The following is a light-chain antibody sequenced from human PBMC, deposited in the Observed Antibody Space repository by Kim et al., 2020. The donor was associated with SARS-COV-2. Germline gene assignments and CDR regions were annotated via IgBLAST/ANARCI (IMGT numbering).Light chain of an antibody. Sequence: GQSFTISCTGTSRDVGFYNYVSWYQHPPDKAPQLLIYEVSQRPSGVPDRFSGSKSGNTASLTVSGLQAEDEADYYCSSYAGTNFFVFGTGTKVTVL. CDR3: SSYAGTNFFV. V-gene: IGLV2-8*01. J-gene: IGLJ1*01. CDR1: SRDVGFYNY. CDR2: EVS.